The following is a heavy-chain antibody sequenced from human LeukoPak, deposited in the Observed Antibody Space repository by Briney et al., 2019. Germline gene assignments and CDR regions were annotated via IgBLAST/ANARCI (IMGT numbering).Heavy chain of an antibody. V-gene: IGHV1-2*02. Sequence: ASVKVSCKASGYTFTGYYMHWVRQAPGQGLEWMGWINPNSGGTNYAQKFQGRVTMTRDTSISTAYMELSRLRSDDTAVYYCARGIAVAGTSIQVDYWGQGTLVTVSS. CDR2: INPNSGGT. D-gene: IGHD6-19*01. J-gene: IGHJ4*02. CDR1: GYTFTGYY. CDR3: ARGIAVAGTSIQVDY.